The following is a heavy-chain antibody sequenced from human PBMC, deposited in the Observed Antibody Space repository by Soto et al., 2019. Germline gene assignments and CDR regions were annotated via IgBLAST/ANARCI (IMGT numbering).Heavy chain of an antibody. Sequence: GVSQRLSCAASGFTFSRYSMNRVRQAPGKGLEGVLSISSSSSDLYYADSVKGRFTMSRDNAKNSLYRQMISLRADDTAVYYCARDFKAVAGKLPCYYYGMDVWGQGTTVTVSS. D-gene: IGHD6-19*01. CDR1: GFTFSRYS. J-gene: IGHJ6*02. V-gene: IGHV3-21*01. CDR2: ISSSSSDL. CDR3: ARDFKAVAGKLPCYYYGMDV.